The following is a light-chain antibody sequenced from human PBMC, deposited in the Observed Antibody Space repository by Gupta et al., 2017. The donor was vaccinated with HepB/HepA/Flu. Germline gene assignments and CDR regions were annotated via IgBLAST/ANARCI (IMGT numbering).Light chain of an antibody. V-gene: IGKV3-11*01. CDR2: DTS. CDR3: QQRSSWPIT. J-gene: IGKJ4*01. Sequence: EIVLTQSPVTLSLSPGERATLSCRASQSVGTYLAWYQQKPGQAPRVLLYDTSNRATDIPARFSGSGSVTDFTLTISTLQPEDFAVYYCQQRSSWPITFGGGTKLEIK. CDR1: QSVGTY.